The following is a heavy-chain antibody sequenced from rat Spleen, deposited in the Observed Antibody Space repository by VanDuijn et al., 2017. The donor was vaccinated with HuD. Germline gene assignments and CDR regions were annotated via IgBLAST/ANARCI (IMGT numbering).Heavy chain of an antibody. D-gene: IGHD1-11*01. V-gene: IGHV5-7*01. Sequence: EVQLVESGGGLVQPGRSLKLSCAASGFTFSHYYMAWVRQAPKKGLEWVAIISQSDSRTYYPDSVKGRFTISRDNVRDSLYLQMNSLKSEDTATYYCARETSYDFDYWGQGVMVTVSS. J-gene: IGHJ2*01. CDR2: ISQSDSRT. CDR1: GFTFSHYY. CDR3: ARETSYDFDY.